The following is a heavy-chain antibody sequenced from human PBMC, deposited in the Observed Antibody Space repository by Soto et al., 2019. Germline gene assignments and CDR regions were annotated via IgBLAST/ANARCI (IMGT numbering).Heavy chain of an antibody. V-gene: IGHV4-61*01. J-gene: IGHJ4*02. CDR2: IDYSGST. D-gene: IGHD6-13*01. CDR1: GGSITSVTYY. Sequence: QVQLQESGPGLVKPSETLSLTCIVSGGSITSVTYYWSWIRQSPGKGLEWIGSIDYSGSTNYNPPLKSRVTISVHTSKNQFSLKLTSVTAADTAVYYCARELGYGSSWSNFDYWGQGTLVTVSS. CDR3: ARELGYGSSWSNFDY.